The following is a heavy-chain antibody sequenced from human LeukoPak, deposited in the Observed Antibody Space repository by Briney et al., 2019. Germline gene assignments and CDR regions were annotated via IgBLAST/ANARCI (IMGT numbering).Heavy chain of an antibody. CDR1: GGSISTYF. D-gene: IGHD3-10*01. V-gene: IGHV4-34*01. J-gene: IGHJ4*02. CDR2: INHSGST. Sequence: SETLSLTCTVSGGSISTYFWSWIRQPPGKGLEWIGEINHSGSTNYNPSLKSRVTISVDTSKNQFSLKLSSVTAADTAVYYCARGRRVLWFGELQNRYYFDYWGQGTLVTVSS. CDR3: ARGRRVLWFGELQNRYYFDY.